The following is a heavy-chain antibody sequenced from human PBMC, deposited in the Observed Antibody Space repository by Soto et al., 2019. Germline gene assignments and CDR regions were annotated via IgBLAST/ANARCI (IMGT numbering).Heavy chain of an antibody. CDR2: ISYDGSNK. V-gene: IGHV3-30-3*01. D-gene: IGHD2-15*01. CDR3: ARASGGNSAVY. Sequence: PGGSLRLSCAASGFTFSSYAMHWVRQAPGKGLEWVAVISYDGSNKYYADSVKGRFTISRDNSKNTLYLQMNSLGAEDTAVYYCARASGGNSAVYWGQGTLVTVSS. CDR1: GFTFSSYA. J-gene: IGHJ4*02.